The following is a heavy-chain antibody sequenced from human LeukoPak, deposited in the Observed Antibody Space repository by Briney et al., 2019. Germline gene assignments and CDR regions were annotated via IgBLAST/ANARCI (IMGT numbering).Heavy chain of an antibody. J-gene: IGHJ3*02. CDR1: GGSVSSGSYY. CDR3: ARAWDI. Sequence: PSQTLSLTCTVSGGSVSSGSYYWNWIRQPAGKEVEWIGRVYTSGSTNYNPSLKSRVTISVDTSKNQFSLKLSSVTAADTAVYYCARAWDIWGQGTMVTVSS. CDR2: VYTSGST. V-gene: IGHV4-61*02.